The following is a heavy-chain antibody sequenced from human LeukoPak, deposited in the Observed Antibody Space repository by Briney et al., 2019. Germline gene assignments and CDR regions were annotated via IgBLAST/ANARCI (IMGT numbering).Heavy chain of an antibody. CDR1: TYTFTDNS. Sequence: GASVKVSCKASTYTFTDNSIHWVRQAPGQGPQWMGWINPNSGDTHYARNFQDRVTLTRDTSLSTAYMELTSLRSDDTAMYYCARENSFGSGSYIFGSWGQGTLVTVSS. CDR2: INPNSGDT. D-gene: IGHD3-10*01. CDR3: ARENSFGSGSYIFGS. J-gene: IGHJ4*02. V-gene: IGHV1-2*02.